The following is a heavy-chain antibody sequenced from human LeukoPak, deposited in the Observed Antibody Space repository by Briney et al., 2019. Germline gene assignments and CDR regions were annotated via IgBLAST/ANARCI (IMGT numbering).Heavy chain of an antibody. CDR3: ATVGYCSGGDCAGFDY. J-gene: IGHJ4*02. V-gene: IGHV3-15*04. Sequence: GGSLRLSCGASGLTFSKAWMTWVRQAPGKGLEWVGRIESKIDGGTTDYASPVKGRFTISRDDSKNTVYLQMNSLKTEDTTVYYCATVGYCSGGDCAGFDYWGQGTLVTVPS. CDR1: GLTFSKAW. CDR2: IESKIDGGTT. D-gene: IGHD2-15*01.